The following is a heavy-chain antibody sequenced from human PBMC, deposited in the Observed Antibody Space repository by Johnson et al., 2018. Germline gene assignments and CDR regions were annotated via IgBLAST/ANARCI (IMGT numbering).Heavy chain of an antibody. Sequence: QVQLVESGGGVVQPGRSLRLSCAASGFNFKNYGMHWVRQSPDKGLEWVAMISDDGNNKYYADFVEGRFTISRQNSRNTLYLQMKSLRLEDTAVFYCAKAARGGRSWSHSYSYMDVWGKVTTVTVSS. V-gene: IGHV3-30*18. J-gene: IGHJ6*03. CDR2: ISDDGNNK. CDR1: GFNFKNYG. CDR3: AKAARGGRSWSHSYSYMDV. D-gene: IGHD6-13*01.